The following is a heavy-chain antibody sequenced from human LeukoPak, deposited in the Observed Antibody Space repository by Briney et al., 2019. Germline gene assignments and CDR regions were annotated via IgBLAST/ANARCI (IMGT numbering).Heavy chain of an antibody. V-gene: IGHV1-46*01. Sequence: ASVKVSCKASGYTFTSYYMHWVRQAPGQGLEWMGIVNPSGGSTYYAQNFQGRVTMTRDTSTSTVYMELSSLRAEDTAVYYCAKDPTWFSYSNGYRSSYYGMDVWGQGTTVTVSS. CDR3: AKDPTWFSYSNGYRSSYYGMDV. CDR2: VNPSGGST. D-gene: IGHD5-18*01. CDR1: GYTFTSYY. J-gene: IGHJ6*02.